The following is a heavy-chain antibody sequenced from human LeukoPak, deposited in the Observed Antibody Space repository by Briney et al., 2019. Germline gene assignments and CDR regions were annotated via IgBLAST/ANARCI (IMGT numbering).Heavy chain of an antibody. J-gene: IGHJ4*02. CDR1: GFTFSSYA. Sequence: PGGSLRLSCAASGFTFSSYAMSWVRQAPGKGLEWVSAISGSGGSTYYADSVKGQFTISRDNSKNTLYLQMNSLRAEDTAVYYCAKDSLFHYGDYVVYWGQGTLVTVSS. CDR3: AKDSLFHYGDYVVY. CDR2: ISGSGGST. V-gene: IGHV3-23*01. D-gene: IGHD4-17*01.